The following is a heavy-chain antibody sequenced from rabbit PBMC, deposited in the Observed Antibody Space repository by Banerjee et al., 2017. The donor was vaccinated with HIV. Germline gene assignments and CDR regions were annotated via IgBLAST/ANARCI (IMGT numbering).Heavy chain of an antibody. CDR1: GLDFSSGNW. CDR3: ARDNRL. J-gene: IGHJ4*01. V-gene: IGHV1S40*01. CDR2: IVTGDDST. Sequence: QSLEESGGDLVKPGASLTLTCTASGLDFSSGNWICWVRQAPGKGLEWIACIVTGDDSTYYPSWAKGRFTISKTSSTTVTLQMTSLTAADTATYFCARDNRLWGPGTLVTVS.